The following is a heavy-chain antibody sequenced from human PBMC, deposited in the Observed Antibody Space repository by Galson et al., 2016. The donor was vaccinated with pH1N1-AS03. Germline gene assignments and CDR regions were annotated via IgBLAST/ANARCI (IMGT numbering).Heavy chain of an antibody. CDR2: ISGADLST. Sequence: SLRLSCAASGFTFSTYAMSWVRQAPGKGLEWVSSISGADLSTYYADSVKGRFTVSRDNSKNTLYLQMNGLRAEDTAIYYCANPRASGTTMVTRLDYWGQGLLVTVSS. D-gene: IGHD5-18*01. V-gene: IGHV3-23*01. CDR1: GFTFSTYA. J-gene: IGHJ4*02. CDR3: ANPRASGTTMVTRLDY.